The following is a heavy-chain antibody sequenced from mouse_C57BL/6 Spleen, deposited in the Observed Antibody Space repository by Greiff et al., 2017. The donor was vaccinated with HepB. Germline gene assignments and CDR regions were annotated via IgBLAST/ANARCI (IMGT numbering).Heavy chain of an antibody. Sequence: QVHVKQSGAELVRPGASVTLSCKASGYTFTDYEMHWVKQTPVHGLEWIGAIDPETGGTAYNQKFKGKAILTADKSSSTAYMELRSLTSEDSAVYYCTRRDDGYHGVAYWGQGTLVTVSA. V-gene: IGHV1-15*01. CDR3: TRRDDGYHGVAY. J-gene: IGHJ3*01. D-gene: IGHD2-3*01. CDR2: IDPETGGT. CDR1: GYTFTDYE.